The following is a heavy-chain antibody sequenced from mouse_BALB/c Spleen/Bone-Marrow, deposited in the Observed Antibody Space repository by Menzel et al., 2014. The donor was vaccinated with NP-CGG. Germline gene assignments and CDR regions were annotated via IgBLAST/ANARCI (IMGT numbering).Heavy chain of an antibody. CDR3: ARSLLRADY. D-gene: IGHD1-1*01. J-gene: IGHJ4*01. Sequence: EVKLVDSGPELVKPGASVKMSCKASGYTFTRYVMYWVKQKPGQGLEWIGYINPYNDGTKYNEKFKGKATLTSDKSSSTAYMELSSLTSEDSAVYYCARSLLRADYWGQGTSVTVSS. CDR2: INPYNDGT. V-gene: IGHV1-14*01. CDR1: GYTFTRYV.